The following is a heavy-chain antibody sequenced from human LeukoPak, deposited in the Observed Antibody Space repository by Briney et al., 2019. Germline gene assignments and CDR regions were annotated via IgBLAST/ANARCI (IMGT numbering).Heavy chain of an antibody. V-gene: IGHV3-53*01. D-gene: IGHD3-9*01. CDR1: GFTVSSNY. CDR2: IYSGGST. CDR3: ARWKLPPPWRYYDILTQDYYYYYGMDV. J-gene: IGHJ6*02. Sequence: GGSLRLSCAASGFTVSSNYMSWVRQAPGKGLEWVSVIYSGGSTYYADSVKGRFTISRDNSKNTLYLQMNSLRAEDTAVYYCARWKLPPPWRYYDILTQDYYYYYGMDVWGQGTTVTVSS.